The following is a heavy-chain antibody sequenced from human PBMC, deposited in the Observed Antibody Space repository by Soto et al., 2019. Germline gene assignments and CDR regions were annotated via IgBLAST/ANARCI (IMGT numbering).Heavy chain of an antibody. CDR3: ASAYYYDSSGYAAY. CDR1: GGTFSSYA. CDR2: IIPIFGTA. D-gene: IGHD3-22*01. Sequence: SVKVSCKASGGTFSSYAISWVRQAPGQGLEWMGGIIPIFGTANYAQKFQGRVTITADESTSTAYMELSSLRSEDTAVYYCASAYYYDSSGYAAYWGQGTLVTVS. J-gene: IGHJ4*02. V-gene: IGHV1-69*13.